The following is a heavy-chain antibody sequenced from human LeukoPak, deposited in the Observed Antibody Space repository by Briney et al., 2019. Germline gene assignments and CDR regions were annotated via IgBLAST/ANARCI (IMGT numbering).Heavy chain of an antibody. D-gene: IGHD3-22*01. CDR1: GGSFSGYY. CDR2: LNHTGSA. V-gene: IGHV4-34*01. CDR3: ARDSYYYDSSGYPFDY. Sequence: PSETLSLTCAVSGGSFSGYYWTWIRQPPGKGREWIGELNHTGSANSNSSLMSRVTISLATSKNHFSLNLRSVTAADTAVYYCARDSYYYDSSGYPFDYWGQGTLVTVSS. J-gene: IGHJ4*02.